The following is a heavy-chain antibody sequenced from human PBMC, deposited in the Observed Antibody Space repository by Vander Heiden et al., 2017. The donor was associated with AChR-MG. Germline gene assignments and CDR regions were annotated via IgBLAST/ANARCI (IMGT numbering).Heavy chain of an antibody. D-gene: IGHD3-16*01. V-gene: IGHV4-34*01. CDR1: GGSFSGYY. Sequence: QVQLQQWGAGLLKPSETLSLTCAVYGGSFSGYYWSWIRQPPGKGLEWIGEINHSGSTNYNPSLKSRVTISVDTSKNQFSLKLSSVTAADTAVYYCARFPLWRGFGGGGYYYGMDVWGQGTTVTVSS. J-gene: IGHJ6*02. CDR3: ARFPLWRGFGGGGYYYGMDV. CDR2: INHSGST.